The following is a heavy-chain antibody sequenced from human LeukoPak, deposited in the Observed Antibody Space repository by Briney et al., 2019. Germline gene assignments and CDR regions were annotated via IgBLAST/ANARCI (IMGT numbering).Heavy chain of an antibody. D-gene: IGHD1-26*01. CDR2: IWYDGSNK. J-gene: IGHJ3*01. Sequence: TGGSLRLSCAASGFTFSSYGIHWVRQAPGKGLEWVALIWYDGSNKYYADSVEGRFTISRDNSKNTLYLQMISLRAEDTAVYYCARGGFLGKSDAFDLWGQGTMVTVSS. CDR3: ARGGFLGKSDAFDL. V-gene: IGHV3-33*01. CDR1: GFTFSSYG.